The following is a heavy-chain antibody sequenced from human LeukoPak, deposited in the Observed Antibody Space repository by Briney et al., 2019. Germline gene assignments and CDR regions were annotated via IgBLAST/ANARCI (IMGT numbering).Heavy chain of an antibody. CDR3: AKGRYDILTGYYGLIDY. D-gene: IGHD3-9*01. V-gene: IGHV3-23*01. Sequence: GGSLRLSCEASGFSFDSYAMSWVRQAPGKGLEWVSAISGSGLSTYYADSVKGRFTISRDNSKNTLYLQMNSLRAEDMAVYYCAKGRYDILTGYYGLIDYWGQGTLVTVSS. CDR1: GFSFDSYA. J-gene: IGHJ4*02. CDR2: ISGSGLST.